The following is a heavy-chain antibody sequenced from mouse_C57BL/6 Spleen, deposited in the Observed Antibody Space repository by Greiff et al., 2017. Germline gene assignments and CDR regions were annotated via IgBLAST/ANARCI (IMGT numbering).Heavy chain of an antibody. J-gene: IGHJ2*01. CDR1: GYTFTSYW. V-gene: IGHV1-64*01. CDR2: IHPNSGST. D-gene: IGHD1-1*01. Sequence: QVHVKQPGAELVKPGASVKLSCKASGYTFTSYWMHWVKQRPGQGLEWIGMIHPNSGSTNYNEKFKSKATLTVDKSSSTAYMQLSSLTSEDSAVYYCARVYYGSSYDFDYWGQGTTLTVSS. CDR3: ARVYYGSSYDFDY.